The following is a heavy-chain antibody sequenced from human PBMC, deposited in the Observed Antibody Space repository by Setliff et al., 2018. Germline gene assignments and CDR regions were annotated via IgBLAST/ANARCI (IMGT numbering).Heavy chain of an antibody. Sequence: SVKVSCKASGGTFSSYAISWVRQAPGKGLEWMGGITPIFGTANYAQKFQGRVTITADKYTSTAYMELSSLRSEDTAAYYCMRQVGGGLWYFDYWGQGILVTVSS. V-gene: IGHV1-69*06. CDR3: MRQVGGGLWYFDY. D-gene: IGHD2-15*01. CDR1: GGTFSSYA. CDR2: ITPIFGTA. J-gene: IGHJ4*02.